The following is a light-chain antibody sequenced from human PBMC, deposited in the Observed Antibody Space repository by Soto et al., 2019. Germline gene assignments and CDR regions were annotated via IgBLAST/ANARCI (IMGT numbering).Light chain of an antibody. J-gene: IGKJ5*01. V-gene: IGKV3-20*01. CDR3: QQYAGPPTT. CDR2: GAS. CDR1: QTVSNNY. Sequence: EIVLTQSPGTPSLSPGDRATLSCRASQTVSNNYLAWCQQKPGQAPRVIMYGASRRATGIPDRFSGGGSGTDFTLTISRLEPEDFAVYFCQQYAGPPTTFGQGTRLEIK.